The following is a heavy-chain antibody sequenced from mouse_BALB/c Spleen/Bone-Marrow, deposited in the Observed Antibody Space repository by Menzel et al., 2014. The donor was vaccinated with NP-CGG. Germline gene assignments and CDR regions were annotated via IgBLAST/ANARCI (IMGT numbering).Heavy chain of an antibody. CDR3: TSMRRRGFAY. V-gene: IGHV6-6*02. CDR2: IRLKSNNYAT. J-gene: IGHJ3*01. CDR1: GFTFSNYW. D-gene: IGHD2-3*01. Sequence: EVKLMESGGGLVQPGGSMKLSCVASGFTFSNYWMNWVRQSPEKGLEWVAEIRLKSNNYATHYAESVKGRFTISRDDSKSSVYLQMSNLRAEDTGIYYCTSMRRRGFAYWGQGTLATVSA.